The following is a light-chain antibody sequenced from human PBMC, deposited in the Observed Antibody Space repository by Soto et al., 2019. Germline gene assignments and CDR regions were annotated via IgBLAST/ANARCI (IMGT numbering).Light chain of an antibody. Sequence: EIVLTQSPGTLSVSPGERATLSCRASQTISSNNLAWYQQKPGQAPSLLIYGTSSRATGIPDRFSGSGSGTDFTPTISRLEPEDSAIYYCQQYGSWTFGQGTKVEI. V-gene: IGKV3-20*01. CDR2: GTS. J-gene: IGKJ1*01. CDR1: QTISSNN. CDR3: QQYGSWT.